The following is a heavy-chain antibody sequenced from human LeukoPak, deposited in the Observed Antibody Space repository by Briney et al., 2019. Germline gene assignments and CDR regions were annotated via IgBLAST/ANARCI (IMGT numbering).Heavy chain of an antibody. CDR2: MYYSGAT. V-gene: IGHV4-39*01. J-gene: IGHJ4*02. CDR1: GGSISSGPYY. CDR3: ARLRATLTVVVTLFGS. Sequence: PSETLSLTCAVSGGSISSGPYYWGWIRQPPGQGLEWIGSMYYSGATYYKPSLQSRVTISGDTSKNQFSLKLTSVTAADTAVYYCARLRATLTVVVTLFGSWGQGTLVTVSS. D-gene: IGHD3-22*01.